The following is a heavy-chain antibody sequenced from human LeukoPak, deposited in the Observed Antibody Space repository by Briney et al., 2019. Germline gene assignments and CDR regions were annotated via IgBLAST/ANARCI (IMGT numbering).Heavy chain of an antibody. Sequence: PGESLKISCKGSGYSFTSYWIGWVRQMPGKGLEWVGIIYPGDSDTRYSPSFQGQVTISADKSISTAYLQWSSLKASDTAMYYCARVLAGTGIGATPFDYWGQGTLVTVSS. CDR3: ARVLAGTGIGATPFDY. CDR1: GYSFTSYW. CDR2: IYPGDSDT. D-gene: IGHD1-1*01. J-gene: IGHJ4*02. V-gene: IGHV5-51*01.